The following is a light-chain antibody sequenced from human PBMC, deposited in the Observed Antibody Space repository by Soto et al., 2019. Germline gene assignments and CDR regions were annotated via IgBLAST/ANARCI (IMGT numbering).Light chain of an antibody. CDR3: STWDDSLSSVL. J-gene: IGLJ2*01. CDR1: SSTIGSNN. CDR2: END. Sequence: QSVLTQPPSASGTPGQRVTVSCSGSSSTIGSNNVAWYKKLAGSAPKLLIYENDQRPSGVPDRFSGSKSGTSASLAISGLRPEYDATYYCSTWDDSLSSVLFGGGTKLTVL. V-gene: IGLV1-47*01.